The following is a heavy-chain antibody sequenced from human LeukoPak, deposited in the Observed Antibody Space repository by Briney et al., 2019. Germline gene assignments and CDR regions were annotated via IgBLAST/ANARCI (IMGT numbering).Heavy chain of an antibody. J-gene: IGHJ4*02. CDR1: GFTVSSNY. CDR2: IYSDGTT. V-gene: IGHV3-66*01. CDR3: ARETTAPYRHFDY. Sequence: GGSLRLSCAASGFTVSSNYMSWVRQAPGKGLEWVSVIYSDGTTYYADSVKGRFTISRDNSKNALYLQMNNLRAEDTAVYYCARETTAPYRHFDYWGQGTLVTVSS. D-gene: IGHD4-17*01.